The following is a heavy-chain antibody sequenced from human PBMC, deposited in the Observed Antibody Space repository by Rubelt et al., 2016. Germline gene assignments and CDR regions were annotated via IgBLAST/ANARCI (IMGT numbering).Heavy chain of an antibody. D-gene: IGHD6-19*01. CDR1: GFSLYARGMC. CDR3: ARTHSIAVPGINYGMDV. CDR2: IDWDDDE. Sequence: TLTLTCTFSGFSLYARGMCVSWIRQPPGKALEWLARIDWDDDEYYSPSLKTRLTISKEASKKQVVLTMTKMDPVDIATYYCARTHSIAVPGINYGMDVWGQGTTVTVSS. J-gene: IGHJ6*02. V-gene: IGHV2-70*11.